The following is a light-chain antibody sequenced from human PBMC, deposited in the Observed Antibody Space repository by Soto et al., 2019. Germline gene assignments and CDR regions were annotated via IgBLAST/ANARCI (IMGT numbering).Light chain of an antibody. CDR2: AAS. CDR3: LQSYSTPPVT. CDR1: QSISSY. J-gene: IGKJ5*01. Sequence: DIQMTQSPSSLSASVGDRVTITCRASQSISSYLNWYQQKPGKAPKLLIYAASSLQSGVPSRFSGSGSGPDVTLTISSLQPEDFATYYCLQSYSTPPVTFGQGTRLEIK. V-gene: IGKV1-39*01.